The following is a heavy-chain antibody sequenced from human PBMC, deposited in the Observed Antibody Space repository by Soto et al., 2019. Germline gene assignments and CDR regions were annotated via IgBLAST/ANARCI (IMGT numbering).Heavy chain of an antibody. V-gene: IGHV3-23*01. Sequence: GGSLRLSCAASGFPFSGYAMSWVGQTPEKGLGWVAGISGGGNDRYYADFVQGRFTFSRDNSKNTLYLQMNSLRAEDTAVYYCARESEDLTSNFDYWGQGTLVTVSS. J-gene: IGHJ4*02. CDR3: ARESEDLTSNFDY. CDR1: GFPFSGYA. CDR2: ISGGGNDR.